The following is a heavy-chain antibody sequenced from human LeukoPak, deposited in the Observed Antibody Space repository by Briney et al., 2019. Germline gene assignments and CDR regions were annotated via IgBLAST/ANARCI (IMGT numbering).Heavy chain of an antibody. J-gene: IGHJ4*02. CDR2: IFPGDSDT. CDR3: ARLLHGTASPFDY. V-gene: IGHV5-51*01. CDR1: GYRFVSYW. D-gene: IGHD3-10*01. Sequence: GESLKISCKGSGYRFVSYWIGWVRQMSGERLEWMGIIFPGDSDTRYNPSFQGQVRISVDKSINTAYLQWNSLKASDTAMYYCARLLHGTASPFDYWGQGTLVTVSS.